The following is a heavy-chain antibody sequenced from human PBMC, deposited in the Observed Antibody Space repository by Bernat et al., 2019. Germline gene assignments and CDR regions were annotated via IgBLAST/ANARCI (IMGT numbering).Heavy chain of an antibody. D-gene: IGHD3-10*01. V-gene: IGHV3-33*06. CDR1: GFTFSSYG. J-gene: IGHJ6*02. CDR2: IWYDGSNK. Sequence: QVQLVESGGGVVQPGRSLRLSCAASGFTFSSYGMHWVRQAPGKGLEWVAVIWYDGSNKYYADSVKGRFTISRDNSKNTPYLQMNSLRAEDTAVYYCAKRRHYYGSYLGMDVWGRGTTVTVSS. CDR3: AKRRHYYGSYLGMDV.